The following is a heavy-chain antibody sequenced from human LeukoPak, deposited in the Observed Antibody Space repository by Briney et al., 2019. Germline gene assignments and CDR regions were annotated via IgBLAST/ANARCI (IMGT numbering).Heavy chain of an antibody. CDR2: ISGSGGST. Sequence: PGGSLRLSCAASGFTFSSYAMSWVRQAPGKGLEWVSAISGSGGSTYYADSVKGRFTISRDNPKNTLYLQMNSLRAEDTAVYYCARDASGYSSSWYGTGDYWGQGTLVTVSS. CDR1: GFTFSSYA. D-gene: IGHD6-13*01. J-gene: IGHJ4*02. V-gene: IGHV3-23*01. CDR3: ARDASGYSSSWYGTGDY.